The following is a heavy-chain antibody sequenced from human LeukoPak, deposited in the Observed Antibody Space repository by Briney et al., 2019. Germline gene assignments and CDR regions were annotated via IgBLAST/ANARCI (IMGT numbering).Heavy chain of an antibody. CDR1: GFSSSNYG. J-gene: IGHJ4*02. CDR3: ARDLYRIVVVPHYFDY. Sequence: PGGSLRLSCAASGFSSSNYGMHWVRQAPGKGLEWVSYISSSSSTIYYADSVKGRFTISRDNAKNSLYLQMNSLRAEDTAVYYCARDLYRIVVVPHYFDYWGQGTLVTVSS. CDR2: ISSSSSTI. D-gene: IGHD3-22*01. V-gene: IGHV3-48*01.